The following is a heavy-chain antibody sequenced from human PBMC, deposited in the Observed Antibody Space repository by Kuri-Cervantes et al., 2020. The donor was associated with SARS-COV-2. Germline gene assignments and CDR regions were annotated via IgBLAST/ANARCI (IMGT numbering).Heavy chain of an antibody. CDR2: INHSGST. CDR3: ARGRSFVGN. CDR1: GGSFNGYH. D-gene: IGHD3-16*01. Sequence: SETLSLTCDVYGGSFNGYHWSWIRQPPGKGLEWIGEINHSGSTNYNPSLKSRVTISVDTSKNQFSLKLSSVTAADTAVYYCARGRSFVGNWGQGTLVTVSS. V-gene: IGHV4-34*01. J-gene: IGHJ4*02.